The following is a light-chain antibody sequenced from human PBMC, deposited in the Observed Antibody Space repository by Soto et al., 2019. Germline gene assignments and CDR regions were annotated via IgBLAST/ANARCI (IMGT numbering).Light chain of an antibody. J-gene: IGKJ1*01. CDR3: QQYNNWPRT. V-gene: IGKV3-20*01. CDR1: QSVSSSY. CDR2: GTS. Sequence: EIVLTQSPGTLSLSPGERATLSCRASQSVSSSYLAWYQQKPGQAPRFLIYGTSSRATGIPDRFSGSGSGTDFSLTISRLEPEDFAVYYCQQYNNWPRTFGQGTKVDIK.